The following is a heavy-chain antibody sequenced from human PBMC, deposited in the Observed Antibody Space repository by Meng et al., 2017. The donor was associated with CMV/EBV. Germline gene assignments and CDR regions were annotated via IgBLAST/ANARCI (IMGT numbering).Heavy chain of an antibody. D-gene: IGHD2-21*02. CDR1: GGSISIGDYS. V-gene: IGHV4-30-4*08. CDR3: AREGDNPFDY. CDR2: IYYSGST. Sequence: QVRLQEPGPGLVKPSQTLSLSCTVSGGSISIGDYSGSWIRQPPGKGLEWIGYIYYSGSTYYNPSLKSRVTISVDTSKNQFSLKLSSVTAADTAVYYCAREGDNPFDYWGQGTLVTVSS. J-gene: IGHJ4*02.